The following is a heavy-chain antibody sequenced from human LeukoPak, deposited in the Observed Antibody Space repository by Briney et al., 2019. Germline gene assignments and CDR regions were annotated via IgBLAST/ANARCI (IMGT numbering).Heavy chain of an antibody. CDR3: ARDPMGVVADGYFDL. Sequence: GGSLRLSCAASGFTFSTYGIHWARQAPGKGLEWVAFIRYDGSKTYYADSVKGRFTISRGNAKNSLYLQMNSLRAEDTAVYYCARDPMGVVADGYFDLWGRGTLVTVSS. V-gene: IGHV3-30*02. D-gene: IGHD3-22*01. CDR1: GFTFSTYG. CDR2: IRYDGSKT. J-gene: IGHJ2*01.